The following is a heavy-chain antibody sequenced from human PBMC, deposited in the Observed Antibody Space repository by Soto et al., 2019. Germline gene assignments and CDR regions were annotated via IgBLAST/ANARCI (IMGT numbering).Heavy chain of an antibody. J-gene: IGHJ6*02. CDR1: GGSISSSSYY. CDR2: IYYSGST. Sequence: ASETLSLTCTVSGGSISSSSYYWGWIRQPPGKGLEWIGSIYYSGSTYYNPSLKSRVTISVDTSKTQFSLKLSSVTAADTAVYYCARIRGSWYPLYYYYCMDVWGQGTTVTVSS. V-gene: IGHV4-39*01. D-gene: IGHD6-13*01. CDR3: ARIRGSWYPLYYYYCMDV.